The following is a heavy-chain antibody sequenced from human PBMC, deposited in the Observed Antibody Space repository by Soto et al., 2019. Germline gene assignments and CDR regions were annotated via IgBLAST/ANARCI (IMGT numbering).Heavy chain of an antibody. CDR2: IRGSGGST. CDR1: GFTFSSYA. D-gene: IGHD3-10*01. V-gene: IGHV3-23*01. CDR3: AKHITMVRGGIDY. J-gene: IGHJ4*02. Sequence: GGSLRLSCAASGFTFSSYAMSWVRQAPGKGLEWVSAIRGSGGSTYYADSVKGRFTISRDNSKNTLYLQMNSLRAEDTAVYYCAKHITMVRGGIDYWGQGTLVTVSS.